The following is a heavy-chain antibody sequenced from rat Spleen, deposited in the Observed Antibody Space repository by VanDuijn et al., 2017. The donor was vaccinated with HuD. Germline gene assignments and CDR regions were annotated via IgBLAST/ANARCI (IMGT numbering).Heavy chain of an antibody. J-gene: IGHJ2*01. V-gene: IGHV5-31*01. CDR3: TTDRSGYIFDY. CDR1: GFTFNNYW. D-gene: IGHD1-4*01. Sequence: EVQLVESGGGLVQPGRSLKLSCVASGFTFNNYWMTWIRQAPGKGLEWIASITNTGDSTYYGDSVKGRFTVSRDNAKSSLYLQMDSLRSEDTATYYCTTDRSGYIFDYWGQGVMVSVSS. CDR2: ITNTGDST.